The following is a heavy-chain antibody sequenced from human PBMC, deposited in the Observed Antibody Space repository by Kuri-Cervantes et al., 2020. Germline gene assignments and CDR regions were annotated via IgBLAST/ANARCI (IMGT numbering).Heavy chain of an antibody. CDR3: ARDLGSGNYPCWFDP. CDR1: GGFFSGYY. V-gene: IGHV4-34*01. CDR2: INHSGST. J-gene: IGHJ5*02. Sequence: ESLKTSCSVHGGFFSGYYWGLIRQPPGKGLEWIGEINHSGSTNYNPSLKSRVTMSLDTSKNQFSLKLSSVAAADTAVYYFARDLGSGNYPCWFDPWGQGTLVTVSS. D-gene: IGHD3-10*01.